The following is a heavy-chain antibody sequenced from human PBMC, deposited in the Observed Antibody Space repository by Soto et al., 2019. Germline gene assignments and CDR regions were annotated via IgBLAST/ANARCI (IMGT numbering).Heavy chain of an antibody. J-gene: IGHJ5*02. CDR1: GGSISSDSYY. V-gene: IGHV4-39*07. CDR2: ISYSGST. Sequence: PSETLSLTCTVSGGSISSDSYYWGWIRQSPEKGLEWIASISYSGSTYYNPTLKSRLIISVDTSKSQFSLKLSSVTAADTAVYYCARSLRLPGYNWFDPWGQGTLVTVSS. CDR3: ARSLRLPGYNWFDP. D-gene: IGHD4-17*01.